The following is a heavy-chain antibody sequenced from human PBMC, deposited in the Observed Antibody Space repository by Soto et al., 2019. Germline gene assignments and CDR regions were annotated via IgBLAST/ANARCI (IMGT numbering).Heavy chain of an antibody. Sequence: GGSLRLSCAASGFTFSSYAISWVRQAPGKGLEWVSAISGSGGSTYYADSVKGRFTISRDNSKNTLYLQMSSLRAEDTAVYYCAKDGAGSGWYSRYYGMDVWGQGTTVTVSS. CDR1: GFTFSSYA. J-gene: IGHJ6*02. V-gene: IGHV3-23*01. D-gene: IGHD6-19*01. CDR3: AKDGAGSGWYSRYYGMDV. CDR2: ISGSGGST.